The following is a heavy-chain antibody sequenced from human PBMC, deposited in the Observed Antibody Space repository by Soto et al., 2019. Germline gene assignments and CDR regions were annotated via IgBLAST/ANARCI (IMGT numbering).Heavy chain of an antibody. V-gene: IGHV4-59*08. CDR3: ARHGWLVLDY. J-gene: IGHJ4*02. D-gene: IGHD2-15*01. CDR2: IYYSGST. CDR1: SGTINSSY. Sequence: SCAACSGTINSSYWTWIRQPPGKGLEWIGYIYYSGSTNYNPSLKSRVTISVDTSKNQFSLKLSSVTAVFTAVYYGARHGWLVLDYRVKGTLVTVSS.